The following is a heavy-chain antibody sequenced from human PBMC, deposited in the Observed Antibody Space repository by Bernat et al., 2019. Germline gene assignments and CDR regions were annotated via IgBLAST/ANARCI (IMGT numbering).Heavy chain of an antibody. CDR2: ISWDGFTT. D-gene: IGHD3-3*01. CDR1: GFTFDDHT. V-gene: IGHV3-43*01. Sequence: EEQLVESGGVVVQPGGSLRLSCVVSGFTFDDHTMHWVRQAPGKGLEWVSLISWDGFTTYYTDSVKGRFTISRDNSKNSLYLQLNSLRTDDTALYYCTKGTRKRRSGDYYYYMDVWGKGTTVTVSS. CDR3: TKGTRKRRSGDYYYYMDV. J-gene: IGHJ6*03.